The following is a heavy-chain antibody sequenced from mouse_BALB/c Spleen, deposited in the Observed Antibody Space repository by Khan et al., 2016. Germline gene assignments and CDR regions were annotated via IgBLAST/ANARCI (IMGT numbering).Heavy chain of an antibody. CDR2: IYPYNGGT. Sequence: VQLKESGPELVKPGASVKISCKASGYTFTDYNMHWVNQSHGKSLEWIGYIYPYNGGTGYNQKFKSKATLSVENFSSTAYIDLLSLTSEVSAVYYCARGGNWAFDYWGQGTTLTVSS. J-gene: IGHJ2*01. V-gene: IGHV1S29*02. CDR1: GYTFTDYN. CDR3: ARGGNWAFDY. D-gene: IGHD4-1*01.